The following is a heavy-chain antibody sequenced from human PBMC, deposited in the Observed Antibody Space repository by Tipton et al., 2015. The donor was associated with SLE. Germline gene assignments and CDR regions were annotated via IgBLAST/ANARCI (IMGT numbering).Heavy chain of an antibody. CDR1: GGSISSGGYY. J-gene: IGHJ6*03. CDR3: ARVGHSYYYYMDV. D-gene: IGHD1-26*01. Sequence: TLFLTCTVSGGSISSGGYYWGWIRRLPGKGLEWIGEINHSGSTNYNPSLKSRVTISVDTSKNQFSLKLSSVTAADTAVYYCARVGHSYYYYMDVWDKGTTVTVSS. V-gene: IGHV4-39*07. CDR2: INHSGST.